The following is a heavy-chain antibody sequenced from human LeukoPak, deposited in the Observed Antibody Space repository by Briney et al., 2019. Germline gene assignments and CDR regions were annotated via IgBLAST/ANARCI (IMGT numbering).Heavy chain of an antibody. D-gene: IGHD3-10*01. J-gene: IGHJ3*02. CDR3: ASEVPGFSAFDI. Sequence: PPKTLSLTCTVSGGSIRSYYWGWIRQPPGKGLEWIGYIYYTGSTNYNSFLTSRVSMSIDTSNNQFSLKLSSTTAADTAVYYCASEVPGFSAFDIWGPGTMVTVSS. CDR2: IYYTGST. V-gene: IGHV4-59*12. CDR1: GGSIRSYY.